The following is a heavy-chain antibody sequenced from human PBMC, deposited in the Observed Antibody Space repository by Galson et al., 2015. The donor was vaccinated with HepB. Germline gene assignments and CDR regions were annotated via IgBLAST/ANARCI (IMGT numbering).Heavy chain of an antibody. J-gene: IGHJ4*02. CDR2: ITSRSSYI. V-gene: IGHV3-21*01. D-gene: IGHD3-10*01. CDR3: ARGFMIRGITRRYYFDH. CDR1: GFTFSTYS. Sequence: CLRLSCAASGFTFSTYSMNWVRQAPGKGLEWVSSITSRSSYISYADSVTGRFTISRDNDKNSLYLQMTSLRPEDTAGYYCARGFMIRGITRRYYFDHWGQGTLVTVSS.